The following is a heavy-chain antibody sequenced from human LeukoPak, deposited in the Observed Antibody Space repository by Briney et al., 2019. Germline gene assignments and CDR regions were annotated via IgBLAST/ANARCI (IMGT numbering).Heavy chain of an antibody. J-gene: IGHJ4*02. CDR1: GFTVSSNY. CDR2: ICIDGWT. Sequence: SGGALRLSCAASGFTVSSNYMSWVRQAPGKGLEWVSVICIDGWTYYADSVKGRFTISSDNSKNTLYLQMNSLRAEDTAVYYCAKDRYSSGREMFDYWGQGALVTVS. CDR3: AKDRYSSGREMFDY. D-gene: IGHD6-19*01. V-gene: IGHV3-66*01.